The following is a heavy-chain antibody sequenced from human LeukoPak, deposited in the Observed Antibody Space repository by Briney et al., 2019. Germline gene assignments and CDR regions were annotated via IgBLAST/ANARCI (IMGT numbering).Heavy chain of an antibody. V-gene: IGHV3-11*01. D-gene: IGHD6-6*01. CDR1: GFTFSDYY. Sequence: GGSLRLSCAASGFTFSDYYMSWIRQAPGKGLEWVSYISSSGSTIYYADSVKGRFTISRDNAKNSLYLQMNSLRAEDTAVYYCARDISSSSWGYYYYYYMDVWGKGTTVTVSS. CDR2: ISSSGSTI. J-gene: IGHJ6*03. CDR3: ARDISSSSWGYYYYYYMDV.